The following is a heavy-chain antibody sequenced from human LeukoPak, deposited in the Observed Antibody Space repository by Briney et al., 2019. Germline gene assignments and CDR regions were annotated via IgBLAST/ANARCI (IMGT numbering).Heavy chain of an antibody. Sequence: GGSLRLSCAASGFTVSSNYMSWVRQAPGKGLEWVSVIYSGGNTYYADSVKGRFTISRDNSKNTLYLQMNSLRAEDTAAYYCARHRRFPLDAFDIWGQGTMVTVSS. CDR1: GFTVSSNY. V-gene: IGHV3-53*01. CDR2: IYSGGNT. J-gene: IGHJ3*02. CDR3: ARHRRFPLDAFDI.